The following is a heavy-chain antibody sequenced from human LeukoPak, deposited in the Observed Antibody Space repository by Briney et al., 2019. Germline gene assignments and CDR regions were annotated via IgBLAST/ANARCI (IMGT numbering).Heavy chain of an antibody. Sequence: SETLSLTCTDSGGSISSYYWSWIRQPPGKGLEWIGYIYYSGSTNYNPSLKSRVTISVDTSKNQFSLKLSSATAADTAVYYCAREGSILDYWGQGTLVTVSS. V-gene: IGHV4-59*01. J-gene: IGHJ4*02. CDR3: AREGSILDY. CDR2: IYYSGST. CDR1: GGSISSYY.